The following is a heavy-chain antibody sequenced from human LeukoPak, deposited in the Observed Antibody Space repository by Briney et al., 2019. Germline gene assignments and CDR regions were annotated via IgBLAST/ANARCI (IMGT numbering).Heavy chain of an antibody. CDR3: ARLKGRSVSPFFSYYMDV. J-gene: IGHJ6*03. D-gene: IGHD3-10*01. Sequence: PSETLSLTCAVYGGSFSGYYWSWIRQPPGKGLEWIGEINHSGSTNYNPSLKSRVTISVDTSKNQFSLKLSSVTAADTAVYYCARLKGRSVSPFFSYYMDVWGKGTTVTVSS. CDR2: INHSGST. V-gene: IGHV4-34*01. CDR1: GGSFSGYY.